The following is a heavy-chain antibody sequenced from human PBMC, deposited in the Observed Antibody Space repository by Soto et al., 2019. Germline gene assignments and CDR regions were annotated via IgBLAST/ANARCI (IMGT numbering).Heavy chain of an antibody. CDR1: GGSITSYY. CDR3: ATGRVYFGSEY. D-gene: IGHD3-10*01. Sequence: QMQLQESGPGLVKPLETLSLTCTVPGGSITSYYWSWVRQPPGKGLEWIGYIYYNGNINYNPSLKSRLTISLDTSKNQSSLRLSSVTAADTAVYYCATGRVYFGSEYWGQGTLVTVSS. J-gene: IGHJ4*02. CDR2: IYYNGNI. V-gene: IGHV4-59*01.